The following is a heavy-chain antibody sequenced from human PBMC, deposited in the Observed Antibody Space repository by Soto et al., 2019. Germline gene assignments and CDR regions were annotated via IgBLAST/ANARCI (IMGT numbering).Heavy chain of an antibody. CDR2: IGTAGDP. CDR1: GFTFSYYD. CDR3: ARGRYCSSTSCGGMDV. D-gene: IGHD2-2*01. J-gene: IGHJ6*02. V-gene: IGHV3-13*05. Sequence: EVQLVESGGGLVQPGGSLRLSCAASGFTFSYYDMHWVRQATGKGLEWVSAIGTAGDPYYPGSVKGRFTISRENAKNSLYLQMNSLRAGDTAVYYCARGRYCSSTSCGGMDVWGQGTTVTVSS.